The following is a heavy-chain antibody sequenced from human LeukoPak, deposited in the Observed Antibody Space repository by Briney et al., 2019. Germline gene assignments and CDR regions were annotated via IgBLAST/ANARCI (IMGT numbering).Heavy chain of an antibody. CDR1: GYTFSSYG. CDR2: VSGYNGNT. CDR3: ARSSLGTITAGPFDY. Sequence: ASVKVSCKGSGYTFSSYGIAWVRQAPGQGREWMGWVSGYNGNTNYAQRLQGRVSMATDTSTTTAYMELRSLTSDDTALYYCARSSLGTITAGPFDYWGQGTLVTVSS. J-gene: IGHJ4*02. V-gene: IGHV1-18*01. D-gene: IGHD5-12*01.